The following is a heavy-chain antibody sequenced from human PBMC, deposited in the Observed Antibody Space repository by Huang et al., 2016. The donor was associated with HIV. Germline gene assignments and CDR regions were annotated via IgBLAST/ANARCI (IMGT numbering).Heavy chain of an antibody. CDR2: IYPGDSHT. V-gene: IGHV5-51*01. J-gene: IGHJ3*02. CDR1: GYSFTTYW. D-gene: IGHD3-22*01. CDR3: ATQRAFHYDSSGYPYAFDI. Sequence: EVQLVQSGAEVKKPGESLNISCKGSGYSFTTYWIGWVRQMPGTGLEWMGVIYPGDSHTRYSPSFRGQVTISADKSISTAYLQWSSLKASDTAMYYCATQRAFHYDSSGYPYAFDIWGQGTLVTVSS.